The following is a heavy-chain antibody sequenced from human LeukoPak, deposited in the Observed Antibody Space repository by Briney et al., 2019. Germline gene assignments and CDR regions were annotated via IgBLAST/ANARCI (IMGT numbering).Heavy chain of an antibody. CDR3: ARDVGLSGYDLNDY. CDR2: IKYDGSEK. V-gene: IGHV3-7*01. D-gene: IGHD5-12*01. Sequence: SGGSLRLSCVGPGFTFGTYWMTWVRQAPGRGLEWVANIKYDGSEKYYVDSVKGRFIISRDNAKNSVYLQMNSLRVDDTAVYYCARDVGLSGYDLNDYWGQGTLVTVSS. CDR1: GFTFGTYW. J-gene: IGHJ4*02.